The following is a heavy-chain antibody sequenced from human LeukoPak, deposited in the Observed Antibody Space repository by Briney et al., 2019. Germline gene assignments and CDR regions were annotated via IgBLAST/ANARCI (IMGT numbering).Heavy chain of an antibody. J-gene: IGHJ6*03. Sequence: SETLSLTCTVSGGSISSSSYYWGWIRQPPGKGLECIGSIYYSGSTYYNPSLKSRVTMSVDTSKNQFSLKLTSVTAADAAVYYCAGPNFYHMDVWGEGTTVTVSS. V-gene: IGHV4-39*01. CDR3: AGPNFYHMDV. CDR1: GGSISSSSYY. CDR2: IYYSGST.